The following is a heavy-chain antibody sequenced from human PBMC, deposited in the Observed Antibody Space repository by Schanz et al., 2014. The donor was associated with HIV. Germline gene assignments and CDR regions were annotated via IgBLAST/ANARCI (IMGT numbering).Heavy chain of an antibody. CDR3: AKPEYDSSGNSQSHFDY. CDR2: ISGSGGSP. Sequence: VQLVESGGGVVQPGGSLRLSCAASGFRFRSYWMSWVRQAPGKGLEWVSTISGSGGSPYYADSVKGRFTISRDNSKNTLSLQMTALRTEDTAIYYCAKPEYDSSGNSQSHFDYWGQGTLVTVSS. J-gene: IGHJ4*02. D-gene: IGHD3-22*01. V-gene: IGHV3-23*04. CDR1: GFRFRSYW.